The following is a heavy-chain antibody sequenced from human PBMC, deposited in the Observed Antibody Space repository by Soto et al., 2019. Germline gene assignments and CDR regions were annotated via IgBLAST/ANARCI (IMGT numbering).Heavy chain of an antibody. V-gene: IGHV1-8*01. Sequence: GASVKVSCKASGYTFTSYDINWVRQATGQGLEWMGWMNPNSGNTGYAQKFQGRVTMTRNTSISTAYMELSSLRSEDTAVYYCVTRGSGSPAPYYYYYMDVWGKGTTVTVSS. CDR3: VTRGSGSPAPYYYYYMDV. CDR1: GYTFTSYD. J-gene: IGHJ6*03. D-gene: IGHD3-10*01. CDR2: MNPNSGNT.